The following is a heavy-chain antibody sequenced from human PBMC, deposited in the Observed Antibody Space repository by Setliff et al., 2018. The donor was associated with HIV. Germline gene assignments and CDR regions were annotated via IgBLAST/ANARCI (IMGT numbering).Heavy chain of an antibody. V-gene: IGHV3-53*01. CDR2: MYDGGST. Sequence: GGSLRLSCTVSGFTVSSNYMTWVRQAPGKGLEWVALMYDGGSTYYADSVKGRFTVSRDNAKNSLSLQMNSLRVEDTAVYYCADPPSGFWGQGTLVTVSS. J-gene: IGHJ4*02. D-gene: IGHD3-10*01. CDR3: ADPPSGF. CDR1: GFTVSSNY.